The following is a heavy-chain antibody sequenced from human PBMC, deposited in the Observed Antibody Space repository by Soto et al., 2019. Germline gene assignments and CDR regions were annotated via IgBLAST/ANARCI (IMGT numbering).Heavy chain of an antibody. D-gene: IGHD2-15*01. J-gene: IGHJ6*02. V-gene: IGHV3-33*01. CDR1: GFTFSSYG. CDR3: ARDFGGRYCSGGSCYWGDYYYGMDV. Sequence: QTGGSLRLSCAASGFTFSSYGMHWVRQAPGKGLEWVAVIWYDGSNKYYADSVKGRFTISRDNSKNTLYLQMNSLRAEDTAVYYCARDFGGRYCSGGSCYWGDYYYGMDVWGQGTTVTVSS. CDR2: IWYDGSNK.